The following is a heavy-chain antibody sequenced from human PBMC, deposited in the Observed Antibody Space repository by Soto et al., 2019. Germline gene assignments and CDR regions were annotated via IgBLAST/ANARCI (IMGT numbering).Heavy chain of an antibody. CDR3: AKDRGEVGGAFDI. D-gene: IGHD2-2*01. CDR1: GFTFSSYG. V-gene: IGHV3-30*18. Sequence: VGSLRLSCAASGFTFSSYGMHWVRQAPGKGLEWVAVISYDGSNKYYADSVKGRFTISRDNSKNTLYLQMNSLRAEDTAVYYCAKDRGEVGGAFDIWGQGTMVTVSS. CDR2: ISYDGSNK. J-gene: IGHJ3*02.